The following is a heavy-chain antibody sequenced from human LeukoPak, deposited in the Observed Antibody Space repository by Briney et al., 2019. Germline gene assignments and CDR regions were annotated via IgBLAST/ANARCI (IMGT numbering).Heavy chain of an antibody. CDR3: ARVEYSSSSASFDY. CDR1: GYTFTGYY. CDR2: INPNGGGT. D-gene: IGHD6-6*01. V-gene: IGHV1-2*02. J-gene: IGHJ4*02. Sequence: GASVKVSCKASGYTFTGYYMHWVRQAPGQGLEWMGWINPNGGGTNYAQKFQGRVTMTRDTSISTAYMELSRLRSDDTAVYYCARVEYSSSSASFDYWGQGTLVTVSS.